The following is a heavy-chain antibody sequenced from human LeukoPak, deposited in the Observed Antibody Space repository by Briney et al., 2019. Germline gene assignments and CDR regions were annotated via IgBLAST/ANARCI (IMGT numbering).Heavy chain of an antibody. D-gene: IGHD3-22*01. Sequence: GAPVKVSCKASGYTFTTYYIHWVRQAPGQGLEWMGIISPSGGSTSYAQKFQGRVTMTRDTSTSTVYMELSSLRSEDTAVYYCTRTYYYDSSGHYYGRDAFDIWGQGTMVTVSS. J-gene: IGHJ3*02. CDR2: ISPSGGST. V-gene: IGHV1-46*01. CDR1: GYTFTTYY. CDR3: TRTYYYDSSGHYYGRDAFDI.